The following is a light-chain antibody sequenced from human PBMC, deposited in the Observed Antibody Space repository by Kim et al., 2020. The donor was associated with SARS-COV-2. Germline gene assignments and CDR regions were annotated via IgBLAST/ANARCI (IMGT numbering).Light chain of an antibody. J-gene: IGLJ3*02. CDR3: QVWDSDSDQWV. Sequence: SYELTQRPSVSVAPGETARITCGGNNIGSKSVHWYQQKPGQAPVVVIYYDTDRPSGIPERFSGSNSGNTATLTISRVEAGDEADYYCQVWDSDSDQWVFGGGTQLTVL. CDR2: YDT. CDR1: NIGSKS. V-gene: IGLV3-21*01.